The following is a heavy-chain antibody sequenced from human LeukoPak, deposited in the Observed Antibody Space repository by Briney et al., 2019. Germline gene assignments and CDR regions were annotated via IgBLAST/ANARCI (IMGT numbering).Heavy chain of an antibody. CDR3: ATGYLVTAGLMDV. CDR1: GYTLTELS. D-gene: IGHD2-2*01. CDR2: FDPEDGKT. J-gene: IGHJ6*02. V-gene: IGHV1-24*01. Sequence: ASVKVSCKVSGYTLTELSMFWVRQAPGKGLQWTGSFDPEDGKTVYAQKFQGRVTMTEDTSTDTAYMELSSLRSEDTAVYYCATGYLVTAGLMDVRGQGTTVTVSS.